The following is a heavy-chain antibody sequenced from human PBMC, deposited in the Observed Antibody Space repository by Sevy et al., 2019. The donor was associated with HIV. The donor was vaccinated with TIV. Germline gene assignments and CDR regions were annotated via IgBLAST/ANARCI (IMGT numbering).Heavy chain of an antibody. Sequence: GGSLRLSCAASGFSISNNYTAWVRQAPGKGLEWVSVMYSGGSPYYADSVKGRFALSRDMSKNTVYLQMNSLRAEDTAVYYCAGGYCGGGSCTAFDPWGQGTLVTVSS. CDR3: AGGYCGGGSCTAFDP. CDR1: GFSISNNY. CDR2: MYSGGSP. D-gene: IGHD2-15*01. V-gene: IGHV3-53*01. J-gene: IGHJ5*02.